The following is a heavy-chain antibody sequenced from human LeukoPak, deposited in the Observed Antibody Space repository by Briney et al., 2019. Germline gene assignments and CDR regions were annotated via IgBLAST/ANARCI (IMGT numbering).Heavy chain of an antibody. D-gene: IGHD6-13*01. J-gene: IGHJ4*02. CDR1: GYSFTSYW. Sequence: GESLKISCKGSGYSFTSYWIGRVRQMPGKGLEWMGIIYPGDSDTRYSPSFQGQVTISADKSISTAYLQWSSLKASDTAMYYCARRPIAAAANFDYWGQGTLVTVSS. V-gene: IGHV5-51*01. CDR3: ARRPIAAAANFDY. CDR2: IYPGDSDT.